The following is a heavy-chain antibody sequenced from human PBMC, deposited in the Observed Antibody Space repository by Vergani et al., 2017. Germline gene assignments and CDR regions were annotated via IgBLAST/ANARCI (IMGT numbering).Heavy chain of an antibody. D-gene: IGHD2-2*01. Sequence: QLLESGGGLIQPGGSLRLSCAASGFTFNSYAMTWVRQAPGKGLEWVSGINNNGDSTYYADSVKGRFTISRDNSKNTLYLQMTDLRAEDTATYYGAKVCGSTSCPYGGGAFDVWGHGTMVTVSS. CDR1: GFTFNSYA. CDR2: INNNGDST. V-gene: IGHV3-23*01. CDR3: AKVCGSTSCPYGGGAFDV. J-gene: IGHJ3*01.